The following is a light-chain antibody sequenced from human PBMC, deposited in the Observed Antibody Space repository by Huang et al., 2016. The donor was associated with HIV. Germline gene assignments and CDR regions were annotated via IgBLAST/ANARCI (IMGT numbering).Light chain of an antibody. CDR1: QSVTSN. V-gene: IGKV3-15*01. CDR3: QQYNNWPYT. Sequence: EIVMTQSPATLSVSPGERATLSCRASQSVTSNLAWYPQKPGQAPRLLIDGASTRATGIPARFSGSGSGTEFTLTISSLQSEDFAVYYCQQYNNWPYTFGQGTKLEIK. J-gene: IGKJ2*01. CDR2: GAS.